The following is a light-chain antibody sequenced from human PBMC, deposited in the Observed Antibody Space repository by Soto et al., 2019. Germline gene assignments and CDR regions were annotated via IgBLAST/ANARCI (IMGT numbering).Light chain of an antibody. V-gene: IGLV2-14*03. CDR1: SIDIGGYNY. Sequence: QSALTQPASVSGSPGQSITISCTGTSIDIGGYNYVSWYQHHPGKAPKFLIYDVTYRPSGVSNRFSGSKSGNTASLTISGLQTEDEGDYYCCSYTSSGTSVFGGGTKLTVL. CDR2: DVT. J-gene: IGLJ2*01. CDR3: CSYTSSGTSV.